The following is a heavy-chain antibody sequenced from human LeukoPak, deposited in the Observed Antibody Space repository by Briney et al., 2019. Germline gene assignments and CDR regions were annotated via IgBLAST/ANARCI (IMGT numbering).Heavy chain of an antibody. D-gene: IGHD2/OR15-2a*01. CDR2: ISGGAGNT. CDR1: GSTFSTYA. J-gene: IGHJ6*03. Sequence: GGSLRLSCAASGSTFSTYAMSWVRQAPGKGLEWVSAISGGAGNTYYADSVKGRFTISRDNTNNTLYLQMNSLRAEDTAVYYCAKFVSTFYYYYYMDVWGKGTTVTVSS. CDR3: AKFVSTFYYYYYMDV. V-gene: IGHV3-23*01.